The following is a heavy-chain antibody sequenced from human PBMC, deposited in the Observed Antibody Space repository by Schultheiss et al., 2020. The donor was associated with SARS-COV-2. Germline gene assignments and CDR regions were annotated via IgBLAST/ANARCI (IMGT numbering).Heavy chain of an antibody. CDR1: GLTFSSYE. D-gene: IGHD6-19*01. V-gene: IGHV3-48*03. Sequence: GGSLRLSCAASGLTFSSYEMNWVRQAPGKGLEWVSYISSSGSTIYYADSVKGRFTISRDNAKNSLYLQMNSLRAEDTAVYYCARVRVSSGGFDPWGQGTLVTVSP. CDR2: ISSSGSTI. J-gene: IGHJ5*02. CDR3: ARVRVSSGGFDP.